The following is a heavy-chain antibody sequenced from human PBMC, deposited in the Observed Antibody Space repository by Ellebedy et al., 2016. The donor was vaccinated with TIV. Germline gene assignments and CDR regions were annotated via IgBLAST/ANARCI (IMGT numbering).Heavy chain of an antibody. CDR1: GYIFSNYW. J-gene: IGHJ4*02. D-gene: IGHD1-20*01. V-gene: IGHV5-51*01. Sequence: GESLKISCKGSGYIFSNYWIAWVRQMHGKGLEWMGVIYPGDSDTRYSPSFQGQVTISADKSISTAYLQWSSLKASDTAMYYCARQVTGTSSPDYWGQGTLVTVSS. CDR3: ARQVTGTSSPDY. CDR2: IYPGDSDT.